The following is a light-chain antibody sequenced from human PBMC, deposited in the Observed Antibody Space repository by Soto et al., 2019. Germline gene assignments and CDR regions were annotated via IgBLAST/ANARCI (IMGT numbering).Light chain of an antibody. Sequence: EIVLTQSPGTLSLSPGERATLSCRASQSVSTTYLAWYQQKPGQAPRLLIYGASSRATGIPDRFSGSGSGTDFTLTISRLEPEDFAVYYCQQYGRSATFTFGPGTKVDIK. J-gene: IGKJ3*01. CDR2: GAS. V-gene: IGKV3-20*01. CDR1: QSVSTTY. CDR3: QQYGRSATFT.